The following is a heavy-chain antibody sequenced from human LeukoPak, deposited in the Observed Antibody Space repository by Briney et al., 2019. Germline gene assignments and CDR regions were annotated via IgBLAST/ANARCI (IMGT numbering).Heavy chain of an antibody. CDR1: GGSITNSYY. J-gene: IGHJ4*02. V-gene: IGHV4-39*07. CDR2: LSYSGNT. Sequence: SGTLSLTCIVSGGSITNSYYWGWIRQPPGKGLEWIGSLSYSGNTYSNPSLKSRVTISIDTSKNHFSLNLSSVTAADTAVYYCARVGQLIIWSGDDVGGLGTLVTVSS. D-gene: IGHD3-10*01. CDR3: ARVGQLIIWSGDDV.